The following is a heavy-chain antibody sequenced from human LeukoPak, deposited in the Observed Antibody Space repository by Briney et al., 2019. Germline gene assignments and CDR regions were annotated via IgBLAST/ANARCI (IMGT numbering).Heavy chain of an antibody. V-gene: IGHV4-61*02. CDR1: GGSISGGTSY. CDR3: AKDGDDVDFWGSFRGPSV. J-gene: IGHJ4*02. D-gene: IGHD3-16*02. CDR2: IYARGRT. Sequence: PSETLSLTCTVSGGSISGGTSYWSWIRQPAGKGLEWIGRIYARGRTNYNPSLESRVTISVDTSKDQFSLQMNSMSAADTAVYYCAKDGDDVDFWGSFRGPSVWGQGVLVTVSS.